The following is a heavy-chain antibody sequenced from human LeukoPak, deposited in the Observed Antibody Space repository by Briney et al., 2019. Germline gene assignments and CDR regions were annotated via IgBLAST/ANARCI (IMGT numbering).Heavy chain of an antibody. CDR2: IYYSGST. Sequence: PSETLSLTCPVSGGSIRSSSYYWGWIRQPPGKGLEWIGSIYYSGSTYYNPSLQSRVTISVDTSKNQFSLKMSSVTAADTAVYYCARIPKSLGLSGYYAYFDYWGQGTLVTVSS. J-gene: IGHJ4*02. CDR3: ARIPKSLGLSGYYAYFDY. CDR1: GGSIRSSSYY. V-gene: IGHV4-39*07. D-gene: IGHD3-22*01.